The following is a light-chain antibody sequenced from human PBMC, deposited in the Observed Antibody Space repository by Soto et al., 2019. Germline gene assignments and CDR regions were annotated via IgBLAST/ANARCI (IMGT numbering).Light chain of an antibody. CDR1: SSDIGSDNL. J-gene: IGLJ3*02. V-gene: IGLV2-14*03. Sequence: QSVLTQPASVSASPGQSITISCTGTSSDIGSDNLVSWYQQHPGPAPKIMLYDVNIRPSGVSNRLSGSKSGNTASLTISGLQAECEGDYYCTSWTTSSTMMFGGGTKLTVL. CDR2: DVN. CDR3: TSWTTSSTMM.